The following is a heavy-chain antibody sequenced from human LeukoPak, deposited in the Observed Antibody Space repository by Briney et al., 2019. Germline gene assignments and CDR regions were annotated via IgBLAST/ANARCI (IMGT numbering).Heavy chain of an antibody. CDR3: ARDNRDRITIFGVVPNWFDP. Sequence: SVKVSCKASGGTFSSYAMSWVRQAPGQGLEWMGGIIPIFGTENYAEKLQGRVTITTHDSTSPAYMELSSLRSEDTAVYYCARDNRDRITIFGVVPNWFDPWGQGTLVTVSS. V-gene: IGHV1-69*05. CDR2: IIPIFGTE. CDR1: GGTFSSYA. D-gene: IGHD3-3*01. J-gene: IGHJ5*02.